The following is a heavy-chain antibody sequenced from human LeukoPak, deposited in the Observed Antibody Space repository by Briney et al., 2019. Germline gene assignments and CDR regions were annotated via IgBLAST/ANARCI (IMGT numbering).Heavy chain of an antibody. CDR1: GGSISSSSYY. V-gene: IGHV4-39*01. Sequence: SETLSLTCTVSGGSISSSSYYWGWIRQPPGKGLEWIGSIYYSGSTYYNPSLKSRVTISVDTSKNQFSLKLSSVTAADTAVYYCARQGPTGTTVFAHVAFDIWGQGTMVTVSS. CDR2: IYYSGST. J-gene: IGHJ3*02. D-gene: IGHD1-7*01. CDR3: ARQGPTGTTVFAHVAFDI.